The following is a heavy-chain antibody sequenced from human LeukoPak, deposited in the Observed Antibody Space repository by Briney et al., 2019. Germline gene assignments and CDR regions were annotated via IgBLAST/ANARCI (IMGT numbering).Heavy chain of an antibody. CDR1: GGSISSYY. V-gene: IGHV4-59*01. CDR3: ARGPGYDDNTGYAFQMDV. CDR2: IHYGGST. Sequence: KPSETLSLTCTVSGGSISSYYWSWIRQPPGKGLEWIGYIHYGGSTNYRPSLKSRVTIAVDTSKNQFSLKLSSVTAADTAVYYCARGPGYDDNTGYAFQMDVWGQGTTVTVSS. D-gene: IGHD3-22*01. J-gene: IGHJ6*02.